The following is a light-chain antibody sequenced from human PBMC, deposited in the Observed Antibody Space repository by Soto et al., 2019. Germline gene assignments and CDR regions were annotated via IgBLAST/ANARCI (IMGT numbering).Light chain of an antibody. CDR3: HSRA. Sequence: VHMTQSPSSLSASVGYEVTITCRASQTISRWLASYQQKPWRAPKLLIYDASTLESGVPSRFSGSGSETEFTLTLSRLQPDDFATYFCHSRAFGQGTRLEIK. CDR2: DAS. V-gene: IGKV1-5*01. CDR1: QTISRW. J-gene: IGKJ5*01.